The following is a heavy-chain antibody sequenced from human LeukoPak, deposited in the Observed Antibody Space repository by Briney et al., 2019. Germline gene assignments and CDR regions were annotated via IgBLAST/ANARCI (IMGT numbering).Heavy chain of an antibody. CDR2: IIPIFGTA. CDR3: AREDHGSGSYYTFDY. Sequence: GSSVKVSCKASGGTFSSYAISWVRQAPGQGLEWMGGIIPIFGTANYAQKFQGRVTITADKSTSTAYVELSSLRSEDTAVYYCAREDHGSGSYYTFDYWGQGTLVTVSS. V-gene: IGHV1-69*06. CDR1: GGTFSSYA. D-gene: IGHD3-10*01. J-gene: IGHJ4*02.